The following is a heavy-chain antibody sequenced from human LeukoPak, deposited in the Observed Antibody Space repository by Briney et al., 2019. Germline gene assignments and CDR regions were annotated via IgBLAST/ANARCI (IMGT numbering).Heavy chain of an antibody. CDR3: ARGGSSSWAYAFDI. J-gene: IGHJ3*02. Sequence: ASVKVSCKASGYTFTGHYIHWVRQAPGEGLEWMGWINPNSGGTSYAQNFQGRVTMTRDRSISTASMDLSRMTSDDTAVYYCARGGSSSWAYAFDIWGQGTMVTVSS. V-gene: IGHV1-2*02. CDR2: INPNSGGT. CDR1: GYTFTGHY. D-gene: IGHD6-13*01.